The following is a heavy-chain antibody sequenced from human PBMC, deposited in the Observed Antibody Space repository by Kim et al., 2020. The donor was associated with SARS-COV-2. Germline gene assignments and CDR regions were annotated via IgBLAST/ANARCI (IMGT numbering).Heavy chain of an antibody. D-gene: IGHD5-12*01. CDR3: ARDRPSGYSGYDNYYYYYYGMDV. CDR1: GGSISSYY. J-gene: IGHJ6*02. V-gene: IGHV4-59*13. Sequence: SETLSLTCTVSGGSISSYYWSWIRQPPGKGLEWIGYIYYSGSTNYNPSLKSRVTISVDTSKNQFSLKLSSVTAADTAVYYCARDRPSGYSGYDNYYYYYYGMDVWGQGTTVTVSS. CDR2: IYYSGST.